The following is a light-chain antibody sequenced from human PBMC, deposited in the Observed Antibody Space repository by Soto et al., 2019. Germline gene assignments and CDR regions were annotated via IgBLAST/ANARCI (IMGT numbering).Light chain of an antibody. V-gene: IGKV3D-15*01. CDR2: DAS. CDR1: QSVGND. Sequence: IVLTQSPPTLSGSPGERATLSCRASQSVGNDLAWYQQKPGQAPRLLIYDASTRATGIPARLSGSGSGTEFTLTISSLLPEDFAVYSCQQYNNWPLTFGGGTKVDIK. J-gene: IGKJ4*01. CDR3: QQYNNWPLT.